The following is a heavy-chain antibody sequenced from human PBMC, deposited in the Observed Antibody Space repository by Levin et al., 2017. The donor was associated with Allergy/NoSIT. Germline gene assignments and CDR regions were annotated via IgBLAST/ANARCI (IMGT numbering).Heavy chain of an antibody. V-gene: IGHV3-53*01. J-gene: IGHJ2*01. CDR2: IYSGGST. Sequence: LSLTCAASGFTVSSKYMSWVRQAPGKGLEWVSVIYSGGSTYYADSVKGRFTISRDNSKNTLYLQMHSLRVEDTAVYYCARARFYWHFDLWGRGTLVTVSS. CDR1: GFTVSSKY. CDR3: ARARFYWHFDL. D-gene: IGHD3-16*01.